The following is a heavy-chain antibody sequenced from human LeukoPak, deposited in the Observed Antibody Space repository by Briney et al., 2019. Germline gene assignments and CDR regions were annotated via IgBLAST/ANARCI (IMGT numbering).Heavy chain of an antibody. V-gene: IGHV1-69*05. J-gene: IGHJ4*02. Sequence: SVKVSCKASGGTFSSYAISWVRQAPGQGLEWMGGIIPILGTANYAQKFQGRVTITTDESTSTAYMELSSLRSEDTAVYYCARVDTAMVTADYWGQGTLVTVSS. CDR2: IIPILGTA. D-gene: IGHD5-18*01. CDR3: ARVDTAMVTADY. CDR1: GGTFSSYA.